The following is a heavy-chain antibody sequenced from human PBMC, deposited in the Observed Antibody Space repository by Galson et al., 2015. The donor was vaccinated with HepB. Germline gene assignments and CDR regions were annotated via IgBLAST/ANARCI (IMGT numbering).Heavy chain of an antibody. CDR2: IYGDGDK. CDR1: RFALTTSKEG. V-gene: IGHV2-5*02. Sequence: PALVKPTQTLTLPCTSSRFALTTSKEGVAWIRQPPGKALEWLAIIYGDGDKRYRPSLQSRLTITKDSSKNQAVLTMANMDPVDTATYYCAHRRTGYDNPHLFDYWGQGALLIVSS. J-gene: IGHJ4*02. CDR3: AHRRTGYDNPHLFDY. D-gene: IGHD5-12*01.